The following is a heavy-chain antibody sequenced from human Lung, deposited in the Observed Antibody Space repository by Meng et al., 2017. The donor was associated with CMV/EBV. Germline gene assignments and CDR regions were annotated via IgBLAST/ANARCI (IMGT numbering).Heavy chain of an antibody. CDR1: GGTFSSYS. J-gene: IGHJ4*02. V-gene: IGHV1-69*05. Sequence: VSCTASGGTFSSYSITWVRQPPGPGLEWMGGIIPIFGTANYAQKFQGRVTITTDDSTSTAYMELSNLRSEDTAVYYCARGIVGDTHWGQGTLVTVSS. CDR2: IIPIFGTA. D-gene: IGHD1-26*01. CDR3: ARGIVGDTH.